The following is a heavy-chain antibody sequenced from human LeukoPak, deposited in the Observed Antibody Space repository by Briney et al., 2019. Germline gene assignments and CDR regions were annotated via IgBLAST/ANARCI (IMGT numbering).Heavy chain of an antibody. D-gene: IGHD5-12*01. Sequence: PGGSLRLSCAASGFTFSSYEMNWVRQAPGKGLEWVSYISSSGSTIYYADSVKGRFTISRDNSKNTLYLQMNSLRAEDMAVYYCARGPSGYHNTGGQGTLVTVSS. CDR1: GFTFSSYE. V-gene: IGHV3-48*03. CDR3: ARGPSGYHNT. J-gene: IGHJ4*02. CDR2: ISSSGSTI.